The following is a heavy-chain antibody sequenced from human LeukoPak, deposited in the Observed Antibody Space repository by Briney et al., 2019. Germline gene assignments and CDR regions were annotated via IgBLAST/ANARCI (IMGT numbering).Heavy chain of an antibody. Sequence: SVKVSCKASGGTLSSYAISWVRQAPGQGLEWMGGFIPIFGTANYAQKFQGRVTITADESTSTAYMELSSLRSEDTAVYYCARSIAVAGRKLDDAFDIWGQGTMVTVSS. CDR3: ARSIAVAGRKLDDAFDI. V-gene: IGHV1-69*13. D-gene: IGHD6-19*01. CDR1: GGTLSSYA. CDR2: FIPIFGTA. J-gene: IGHJ3*02.